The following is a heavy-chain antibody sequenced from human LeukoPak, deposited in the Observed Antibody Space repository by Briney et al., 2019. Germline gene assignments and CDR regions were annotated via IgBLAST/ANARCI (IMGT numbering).Heavy chain of an antibody. CDR1: GLTFSSYS. Sequence: GGSLRLSRAASGLTFSSYSINWVRQAPGKGLEWVSHITASGTAMFYADSVKGRFTISRDNAKNSLYLQMNSLRDEDTAVYYCASSGSYRFDYWGQGTLVTVSS. V-gene: IGHV3-48*02. CDR3: ASSGSYRFDY. J-gene: IGHJ4*02. CDR2: ITASGTAM. D-gene: IGHD1-26*01.